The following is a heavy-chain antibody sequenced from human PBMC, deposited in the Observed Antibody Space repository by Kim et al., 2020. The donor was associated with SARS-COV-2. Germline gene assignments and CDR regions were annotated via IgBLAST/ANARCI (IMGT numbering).Heavy chain of an antibody. J-gene: IGHJ4*02. Sequence: GGSLRLSCATSGVYVIHWVRQAPGKGLEWVAAMSFDGFSKYFADSVMGRFTISRDSSKNMVWLQLNSLRDEDSAMYYCATEGGTSGRCGYFYYWSQGTLV. CDR1: GVYV. D-gene: IGHD6-19*01. V-gene: IGHV3-30*04. CDR3: ATEGGTSGRCGYFYY. CDR2: MSFDGFSK.